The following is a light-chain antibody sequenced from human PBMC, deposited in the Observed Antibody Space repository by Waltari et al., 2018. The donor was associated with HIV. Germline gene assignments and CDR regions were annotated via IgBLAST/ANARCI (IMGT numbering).Light chain of an antibody. CDR3: QQYNDWPRT. J-gene: IGKJ2*01. CDR1: QSVGTN. Sequence: EIVMTQSPATLSVSPGETATLSCRARQSVGTNLAWYQQKRGQAPRLLIYGASAGATGIPARFSGSGSGTEFTLTINSLQSEDFAVYFCQQYNDWPRTFGQGTKLEIK. V-gene: IGKV3-15*01. CDR2: GAS.